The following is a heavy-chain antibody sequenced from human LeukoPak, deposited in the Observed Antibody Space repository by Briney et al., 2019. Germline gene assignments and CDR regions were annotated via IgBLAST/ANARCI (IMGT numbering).Heavy chain of an antibody. D-gene: IGHD5-12*01. CDR3: ARTRGYSGCLDY. CDR1: GGTFSSYA. V-gene: IGHV1-69*05. CDR2: IIPIFGKA. Sequence: ASVKVSCKASGGTFSSYAISWVRQAPGQGLEWMGGIIPIFGKANYAQKFQGRVTITTDESTSTAYMELSSLRSEDTAVYYCARTRGYSGCLDYWGQGTLVTVSS. J-gene: IGHJ4*02.